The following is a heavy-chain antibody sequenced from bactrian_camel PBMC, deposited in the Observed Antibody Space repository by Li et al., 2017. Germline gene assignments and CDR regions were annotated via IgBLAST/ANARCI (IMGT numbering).Heavy chain of an antibody. CDR1: GFTFSSYW. CDR3: ATAWVAGTYGRWFDY. CDR2: IESGGTEI. Sequence: HVQLVESGGGLVQPGGSLRLSCAASGFTFSSYWMYWVRQAPGKGLEWVGSIESGGTEIHYSDAVKGRFTISRGDAQNTLYLQMDRLKSEDAALYYCATAWVAGTYGRWFDYWGQGTQVTVS. J-gene: IGHJ4*01. D-gene: IGHD1*01. V-gene: IGHV3S6*01.